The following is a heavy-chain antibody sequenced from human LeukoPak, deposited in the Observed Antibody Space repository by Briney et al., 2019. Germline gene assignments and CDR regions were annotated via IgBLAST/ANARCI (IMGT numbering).Heavy chain of an antibody. V-gene: IGHV1-8*01. CDR2: MNPNSGNT. J-gene: IGHJ4*02. Sequence: ASVKVSCKASGYTFTSCDINWVRQATGQGLEWMGWMNPNSGNTGYGQSFQGRITMARDISIGTAYMELSNLTSEDTAIYYCTRGSSGRRDNWGQGTLVTVSA. CDR1: GYTFTSCD. D-gene: IGHD6-19*01. CDR3: TRGSSGRRDN.